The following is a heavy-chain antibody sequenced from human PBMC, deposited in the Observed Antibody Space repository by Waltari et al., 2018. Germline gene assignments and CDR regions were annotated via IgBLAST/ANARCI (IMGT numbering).Heavy chain of an antibody. CDR1: GFTFDDYA. V-gene: IGHV3-9*01. D-gene: IGHD1-1*01. CDR3: ARGGERRMAFDI. J-gene: IGHJ3*02. CDR2: ISGNSGSI. Sequence: EVQLVESGGGLVQPGRSLRLSCAASGFTFDDYAMHWVRQAPGKGLEWVSGISGNSGSIGYADSVKGRFTISRDNAKNSLYLQMNSLRAEDTAMYYCARGGERRMAFDIWGQGTMVTVSS.